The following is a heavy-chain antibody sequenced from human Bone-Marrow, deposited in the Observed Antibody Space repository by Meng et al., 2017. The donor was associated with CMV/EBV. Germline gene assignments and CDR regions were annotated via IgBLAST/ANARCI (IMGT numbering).Heavy chain of an antibody. J-gene: IGHJ4*02. Sequence: KVSCKGSGYSYSSYWIAWVRQKPGKGLEWMGILYPDDSETRYSPSFQGRVTIAADNSNSTAYLQWSSLKASDTAMYYCARVYSSSSKFDYWGQGPLVTFYS. D-gene: IGHD6-6*01. V-gene: IGHV5-51*01. CDR1: GYSYSSYW. CDR3: ARVYSSSSKFDY. CDR2: LYPDDSET.